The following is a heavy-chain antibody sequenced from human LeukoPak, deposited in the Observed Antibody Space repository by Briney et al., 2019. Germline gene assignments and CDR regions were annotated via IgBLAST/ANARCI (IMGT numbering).Heavy chain of an antibody. D-gene: IGHD6-13*01. CDR3: ARVGALSSSWLLY. J-gene: IGHJ4*02. Sequence: GGPLRLSCAASGFTFSSYEMNWVRQAPGKGLDWVSSISRSATTIYYADSVKGRFTISRDNAKNSLYLQMNSLRAEDTAVYFCARVGALSSSWLLYWGQGTLVTVSS. CDR1: GFTFSSYE. CDR2: ISRSATTI. V-gene: IGHV3-48*03.